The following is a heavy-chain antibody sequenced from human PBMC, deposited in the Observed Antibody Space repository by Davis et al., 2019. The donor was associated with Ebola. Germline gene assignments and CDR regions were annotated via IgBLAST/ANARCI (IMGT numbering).Heavy chain of an antibody. CDR1: GFTFSSYA. CDR2: IGTTHDT. J-gene: IGHJ4*02. V-gene: IGHV3-23*01. CDR3: ARDHPSSSWYY. D-gene: IGHD6-13*01. Sequence: GESLKISCAASGFTFSSYAMSWVRQAPGKGLEWVSIIGTTHDTYYADSVKGRFTISRDNSKNTLYLQMNSLRAEDTAVYYCARDHPSSSWYYWGQGTLVTVSS.